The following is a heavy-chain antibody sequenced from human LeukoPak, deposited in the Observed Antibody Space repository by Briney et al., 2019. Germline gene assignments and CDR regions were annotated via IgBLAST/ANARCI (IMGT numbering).Heavy chain of an antibody. CDR2: ISGDGGST. CDR3: AKDAHSYYDFWSGSCDY. V-gene: IGHV3-43*02. J-gene: IGHJ4*02. D-gene: IGHD3-3*01. CDR1: GFTFDDYA. Sequence: PGGSLRLSCAASGFTFDDYAMHWVRQAPGKGLEWVSLISGDGGSTYYADAVKGRFTISRDNSKNFLYLQMNSLRTEDTALYYCAKDAHSYYDFWSGSCDYWGQGTLVTVSS.